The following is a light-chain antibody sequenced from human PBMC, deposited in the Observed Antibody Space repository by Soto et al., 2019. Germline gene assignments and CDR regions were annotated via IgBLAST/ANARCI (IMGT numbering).Light chain of an antibody. V-gene: IGKV1-9*01. CDR2: GAS. CDR3: QQLNGSPRT. CDR1: PAIASF. J-gene: IGKJ1*01. Sequence: IQLTQSPSSLSASVGDRVTITCRASPAIASFLAWYQQKPGTAPKLLIYGASTLQSGVPSRFSGSRSGTDYTLTIASLQPEDFATYYCQQLNGSPRTFGQGTKL.